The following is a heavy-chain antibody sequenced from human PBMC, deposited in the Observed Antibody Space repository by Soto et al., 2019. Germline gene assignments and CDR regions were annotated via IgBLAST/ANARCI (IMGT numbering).Heavy chain of an antibody. D-gene: IGHD3-3*01. Sequence: QVHLQESGPGLVKPSETLSLTCSVSGGTISGYYWTWIRQPAGKGLEWIGRIYSSGNTKYNPSLQSRVTMSLDTSNNQCSLRLTSVTAADTAVYYCARGQRFSDWFDPWGQGTLVTVSS. CDR1: GGTISGYY. J-gene: IGHJ5*02. CDR3: ARGQRFSDWFDP. V-gene: IGHV4-4*07. CDR2: IYSSGNT.